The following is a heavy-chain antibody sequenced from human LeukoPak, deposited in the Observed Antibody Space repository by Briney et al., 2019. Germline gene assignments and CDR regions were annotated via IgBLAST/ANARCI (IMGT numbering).Heavy chain of an antibody. CDR1: GYSFTSYW. D-gene: IGHD2-2*01. CDR3: ARRVGYCSSTSCYYFDY. Sequence: GESLKISCKGSGYSFTSYWIGWVRQMPGKGLEWMGIIYPGDSDTRHSPSFQGQVTISADKSISTAYLQWSSLKASDTAMYYCARRVGYCSSTSCYYFDYWGQGTLVTVSS. CDR2: IYPGDSDT. V-gene: IGHV5-51*01. J-gene: IGHJ4*02.